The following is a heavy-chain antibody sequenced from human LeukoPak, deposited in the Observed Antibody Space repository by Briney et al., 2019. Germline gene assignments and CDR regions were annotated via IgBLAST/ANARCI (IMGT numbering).Heavy chain of an antibody. Sequence: ASVKVSCKASGYTFTTYYIHWVRQAPGQGLEWMAIINPSGGSPSYAQKFQGRVTLTRDTSTSTVYMELSSLRSEDTAVYYCARVRGLYSSSWYLDYWGQGTLVTVSS. CDR2: INPSGGSP. J-gene: IGHJ4*02. D-gene: IGHD6-13*01. CDR3: ARVRGLYSSSWYLDY. CDR1: GYTFTTYY. V-gene: IGHV1-46*01.